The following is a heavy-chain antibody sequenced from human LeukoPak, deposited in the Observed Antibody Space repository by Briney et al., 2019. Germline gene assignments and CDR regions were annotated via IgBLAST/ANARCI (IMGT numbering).Heavy chain of an antibody. D-gene: IGHD4-17*01. CDR2: ISAYNGNT. V-gene: IGHV1-18*01. J-gene: IGHJ4*02. CDR3: AREGAYGDFEY. CDR1: GYTFNRYG. Sequence: GASVKVSCKASGYTFNRYGISWVRQAPGQLLEWMGWISAYNGNTNYAQKVQGGVTMTTNTSTSTAYMELRSLRSDDTAVYYCAREGAYGDFEYWGQGTLVTVSS.